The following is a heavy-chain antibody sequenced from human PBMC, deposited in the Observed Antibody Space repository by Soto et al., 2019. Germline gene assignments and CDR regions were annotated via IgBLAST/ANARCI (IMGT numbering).Heavy chain of an antibody. CDR1: GFTFSSYA. V-gene: IGHV3-30-3*02. D-gene: IGHD5-18*01. J-gene: IGHJ6*02. Sequence: TGGSLRLSCAASGFTFSSYAMHWVRQAPGKGLEWVAVISYDGSNKYYADSVKGRFTISRDNSKNTLYLQMNSLRAEDTAVYYCAKIQRWDYYYGMDVWGQGTTVTVSS. CDR2: ISYDGSNK. CDR3: AKIQRWDYYYGMDV.